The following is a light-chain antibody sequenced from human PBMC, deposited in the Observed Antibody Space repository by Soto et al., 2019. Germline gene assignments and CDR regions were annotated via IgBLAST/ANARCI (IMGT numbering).Light chain of an antibody. CDR3: CSYAGSSPVV. J-gene: IGLJ2*01. Sequence: QSVLTQPASVSGSPGQSITISCTGTSSDVGSYNLVSWYQQHPGKAPKLMIYDDNKRPSGVSNRFSGSKSGNTASLTISGLQAEDEADYHCCSYAGSSPVVFGGGTKVTVL. CDR1: SSDVGSYNL. V-gene: IGLV2-23*01. CDR2: DDN.